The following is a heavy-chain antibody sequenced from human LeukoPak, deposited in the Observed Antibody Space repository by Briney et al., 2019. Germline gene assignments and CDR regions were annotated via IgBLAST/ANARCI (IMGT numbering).Heavy chain of an antibody. Sequence: ASETLSLTCTVSGGSISSGGYYWSWIRQHPGKGLEWIGYIYYSGSTYYNPSLKSRVTISVDTSKNQFSLKLSSVTAADTAVYYCAREGAWHSSGWYVLERHYGMDVWGQGTTVTVSS. CDR3: AREGAWHSSGWYVLERHYGMDV. J-gene: IGHJ6*02. CDR2: IYYSGST. V-gene: IGHV4-31*03. CDR1: GGSISSGGYY. D-gene: IGHD6-19*01.